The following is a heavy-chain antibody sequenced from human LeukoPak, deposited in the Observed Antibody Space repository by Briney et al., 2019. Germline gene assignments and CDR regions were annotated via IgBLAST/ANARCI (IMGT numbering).Heavy chain of an antibody. CDR3: ARAPGGGGSTIFLWFDP. J-gene: IGHJ5*02. CDR1: GGSISSSSYY. Sequence: SETLSLTCTVSGGSISSSSYYWGWIRQPPGKGLEWIGSIYYSGSTYYNPSLKSRVTISVDRSKNQFSLKLSSVTAADTAVYYCARAPGGGGSTIFLWFDPWGQGTLVTVSS. V-gene: IGHV4-39*07. CDR2: IYYSGST. D-gene: IGHD2-2*01.